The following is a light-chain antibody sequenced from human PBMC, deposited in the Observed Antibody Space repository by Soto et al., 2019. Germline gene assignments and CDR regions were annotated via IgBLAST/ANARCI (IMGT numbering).Light chain of an antibody. V-gene: IGKV1-33*01. CDR2: DAS. CDR3: QQYENFPIT. J-gene: IGKJ5*01. Sequence: DVQMTQSPSSLSASHGDRVTITCQASQDISIFLNWYQQKPGKAPQLLIYDASNLETGVPSRFSGSGSGTDFTFTISSLQPEDIGTYYCQQYENFPITFGQGTRLEIK. CDR1: QDISIF.